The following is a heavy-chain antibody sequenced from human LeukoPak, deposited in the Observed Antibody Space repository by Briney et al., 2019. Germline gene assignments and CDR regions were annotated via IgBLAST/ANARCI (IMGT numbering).Heavy chain of an antibody. J-gene: IGHJ6*04. V-gene: IGHV4-39*07. Sequence: SETLSLTCTVSGGSISSSTYYWGWIRQPPGKGLEWIGSIFYSGRTYYNPSLKSRVTMSVDTSKNQFSLRLSSVNAADTAVYYCARGLRPAAKRRGEDVWGKGTTVTVSS. CDR3: ARGLRPAAKRRGEDV. CDR1: GGSISSSTYY. CDR2: IFYSGRT. D-gene: IGHD2-2*01.